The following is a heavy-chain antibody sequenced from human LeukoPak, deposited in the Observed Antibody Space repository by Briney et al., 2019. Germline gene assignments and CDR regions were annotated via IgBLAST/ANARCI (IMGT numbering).Heavy chain of an antibody. V-gene: IGHV4-34*01. D-gene: IGHD4-17*01. J-gene: IGHJ4*02. CDR1: GGSFSGYY. CDR2: INHSGNT. Sequence: SETLSLTCAVYGGSFSGYYWSWMRQPPGRGLEWIGEINHSGNTNYNPPLKSRVTISVDTSKNQFSLKLNSLTAADTAVYYCAKAYGDFGTKTYRRAYFDYWGQGNLVTVSS. CDR3: AKAYGDFGTKTYRRAYFDY.